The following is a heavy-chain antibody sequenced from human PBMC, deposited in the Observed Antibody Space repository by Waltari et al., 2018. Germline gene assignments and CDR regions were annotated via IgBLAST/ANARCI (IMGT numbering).Heavy chain of an antibody. CDR1: GFPPSRSD. V-gene: IGHV3-23*04. CDR3: AKGGTILNWFDP. Sequence: EVQLVESGGGLVQPGGSLRLSCAASGFPPSRSDMSWARHPPGKGLEWVSAIRGSGGNTYYADSVRGRFTISRDNPKNTLYLQMNSLRVEDTALYYCAKGGTILNWFDPWGQGTLVTVSS. D-gene: IGHD3-3*01. CDR2: IRGSGGNT. J-gene: IGHJ5*02.